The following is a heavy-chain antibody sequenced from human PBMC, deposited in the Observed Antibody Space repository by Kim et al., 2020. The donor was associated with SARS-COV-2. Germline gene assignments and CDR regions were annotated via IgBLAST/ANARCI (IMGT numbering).Heavy chain of an antibody. Sequence: YNPPLKTLVTISVDTSKNQFSLKLSSVTAADTAVYYCARGAYYGSGSLFYWGQGTLVTVSS. J-gene: IGHJ4*02. D-gene: IGHD3-10*01. V-gene: IGHV4-34*01. CDR3: ARGAYYGSGSLFY.